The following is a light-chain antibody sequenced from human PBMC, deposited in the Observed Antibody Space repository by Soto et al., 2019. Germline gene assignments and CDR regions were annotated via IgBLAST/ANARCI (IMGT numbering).Light chain of an antibody. CDR3: CSYAGTREV. CDR2: DVS. CDR1: NSDIGNYNL. J-gene: IGLJ2*01. V-gene: IGLV2-23*02. Sequence: QSALTQPASVSGSPGQSITISCTGTNSDIGNYNLVSWYQQHPGKAPKLMIYDVSKRPSGVSNRFSGSKSDNTASLTISGLQAEDEADYYCCSYAGTREVFGGGTQGTVL.